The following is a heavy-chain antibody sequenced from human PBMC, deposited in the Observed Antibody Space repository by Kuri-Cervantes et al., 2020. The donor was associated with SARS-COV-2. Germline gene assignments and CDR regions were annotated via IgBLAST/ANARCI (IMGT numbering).Heavy chain of an antibody. CDR2: IRSKAYGGTT. Sequence: GESLKISCTASGFTFGDYAMSWVRQAPGKGLEWVGFIRSKAYGGTTEYAASVKGRFTISRDNSKNTLYLQMNSLRAEDTAVYYCARSQLLWFGERRYYFDYWGQGTLVTVSS. V-gene: IGHV3-49*04. D-gene: IGHD3-10*01. CDR3: ARSQLLWFGERRYYFDY. CDR1: GFTFGDYA. J-gene: IGHJ4*02.